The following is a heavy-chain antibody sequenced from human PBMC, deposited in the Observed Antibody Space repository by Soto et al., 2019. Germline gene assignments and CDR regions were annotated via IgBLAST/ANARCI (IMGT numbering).Heavy chain of an antibody. J-gene: IGHJ4*02. Sequence: ASVKVSCKASGYTFTGYYMHWVRQAPGQGLEWMGWINPNSGGTNYAQKFQGRVTMTRDTSISTAYMELSRLRSDDTAVYYCARGFAAAAPPDTHFDYWGQGTLVTVSS. CDR3: ARGFAAAAPPDTHFDY. CDR2: INPNSGGT. CDR1: GYTFTGYY. D-gene: IGHD6-13*01. V-gene: IGHV1-2*02.